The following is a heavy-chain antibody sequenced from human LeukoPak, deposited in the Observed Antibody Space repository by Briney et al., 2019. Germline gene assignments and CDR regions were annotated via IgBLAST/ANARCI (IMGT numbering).Heavy chain of an antibody. CDR2: IYYSGST. Sequence: PSETLSLTCTVSGGSISSYYWSWIRQPPGKGLEWIGYIYYSGSTNYNPSLKSRVTISVDTSKNQFSLKLSSVTAADTAVYYCATYSKPYDFWSGYYAWGQETLVTVSS. J-gene: IGHJ5*02. V-gene: IGHV4-59*01. D-gene: IGHD3-3*01. CDR3: ATYSKPYDFWSGYYA. CDR1: GGSISSYY.